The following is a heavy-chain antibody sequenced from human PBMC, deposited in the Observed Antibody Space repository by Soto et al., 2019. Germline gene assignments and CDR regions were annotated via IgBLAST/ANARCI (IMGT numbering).Heavy chain of an antibody. CDR3: ARDGEESLDV. J-gene: IGHJ6*04. D-gene: IGHD7-27*01. V-gene: IGHV3-74*01. Sequence: EVQLVESGGGLVQPGGSLRLSCVASGFTFSSYRMHWVRQAAGKGLVWVSRIYSDGGDIKYADAVRGRFTISRDNTKNTLHTQMNDERVEDTAVYYCARDGEESLDVWGKGTTVTVSS. CDR2: IYSDGGDI. CDR1: GFTFSSYR.